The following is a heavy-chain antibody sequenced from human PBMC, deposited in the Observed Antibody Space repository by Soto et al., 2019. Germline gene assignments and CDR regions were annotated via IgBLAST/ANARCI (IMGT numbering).Heavy chain of an antibody. Sequence: QVQLQESGPGLVKPSATLSLTCAVSGGSVSSGSYYWTWIRQPPGRGVEWIGYIYYSGTTDSNPTLKSRVTVSMDKFKNQYALEMNSVTGADTAGYYWAKVPGGCYRGSDYWGEGTLVTVAS. D-gene: IGHD3-22*01. CDR1: GGSVSSGSYY. J-gene: IGHJ4*02. CDR2: IYYSGTT. CDR3: AKVPGGCYRGSDY. V-gene: IGHV4-61*01.